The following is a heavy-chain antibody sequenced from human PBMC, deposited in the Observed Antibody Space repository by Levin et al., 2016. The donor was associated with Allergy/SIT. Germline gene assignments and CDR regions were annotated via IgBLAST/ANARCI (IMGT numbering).Heavy chain of an antibody. Sequence: SETLSLTCAISGDSVSSNSAAWNWIRQSPSRGLEWLGRTYYRSKWYNDYAVSVKSRITINPDTSKNQFSLQLNSVTPEDTAVYYYARDLIAPIVVVPAATTGWFDPWGQGTLVTVSS. V-gene: IGHV6-1*01. D-gene: IGHD2-2*01. CDR2: TYYRSKWYN. CDR3: ARDLIAPIVVVPAATTGWFDP. CDR1: GDSVSSNSAA. J-gene: IGHJ5*02.